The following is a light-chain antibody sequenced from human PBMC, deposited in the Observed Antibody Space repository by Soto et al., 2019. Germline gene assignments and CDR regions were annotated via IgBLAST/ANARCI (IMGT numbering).Light chain of an antibody. CDR2: GAS. V-gene: IGKV3-20*01. J-gene: IGKJ5*01. CDR3: PQYGSS. CDR1: QSVSSSY. Sequence: EIVLTQAPCALSMSPGERATLSCRASQSVSSSYLAWYQQKPGQAPRLLIYGASSRATGIPDRFSGSGSGTDFTLTISRLEPEDFAVYYCPQYGSSFGQGTRLEIK.